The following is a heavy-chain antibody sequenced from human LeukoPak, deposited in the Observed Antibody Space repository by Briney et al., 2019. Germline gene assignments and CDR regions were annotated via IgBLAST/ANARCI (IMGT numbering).Heavy chain of an antibody. D-gene: IGHD3-22*01. CDR2: IYYSGST. CDR3: ARRGDHYDSSGNWFDP. J-gene: IGHJ5*02. CDR1: GGSISSGDYY. V-gene: IGHV4-30-4*01. Sequence: SQTLSLTCTVSGGSISSGDYYWSWIRQPPGKGLEWIGYIYYSGSTYYNPSLKSRVTISVDTSKNQFSLKLSSVTAADTAVYYCARRGDHYDSSGNWFDPWGQGTLVTVSS.